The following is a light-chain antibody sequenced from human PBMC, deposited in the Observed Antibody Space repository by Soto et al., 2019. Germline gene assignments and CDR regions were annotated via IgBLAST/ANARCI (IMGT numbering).Light chain of an antibody. CDR2: KAS. CDR1: QTISSW. CDR3: QHYNSYSEA. J-gene: IGKJ1*01. Sequence: DIQMTQSPSTLSGSVGDRVTITCRASQTISSWLAWYQQKPGKAPKLLIYKASTLKSGVPSRFRGSGSGTEFTLTISSLQPDDFATYCCQHYNSYSEAFGQGTKGELK. V-gene: IGKV1-5*03.